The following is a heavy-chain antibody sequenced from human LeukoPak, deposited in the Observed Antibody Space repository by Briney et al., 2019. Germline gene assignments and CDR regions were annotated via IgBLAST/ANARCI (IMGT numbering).Heavy chain of an antibody. Sequence: SETLSLTCTVSGGSISSGGYYWSWIRQHPGKGLEWIGYIYYSGSTYYNPSLKSRVTISVDTSKNQSSLKLSSVTAADTAVYYCAREFSPVVVVAATPGGWFDPWGQGTLVTVSS. CDR1: GGSISSGGYY. CDR2: IYYSGST. D-gene: IGHD2-15*01. J-gene: IGHJ5*02. CDR3: AREFSPVVVVAATPGGWFDP. V-gene: IGHV4-31*03.